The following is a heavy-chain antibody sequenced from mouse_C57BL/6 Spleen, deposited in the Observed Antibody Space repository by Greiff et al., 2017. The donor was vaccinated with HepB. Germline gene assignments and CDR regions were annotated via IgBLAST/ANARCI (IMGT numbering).Heavy chain of an antibody. D-gene: IGHD2-12*01. CDR2: IDPADGNT. J-gene: IGHJ3*01. Sequence: EVQLQQSVAELVRPGASVKLSCKASGFNIKNTYMHWVKQRPEQGLEWIGRIDPADGNTKYAPKFQGKATITADTSSNTAYLQLSSLTSEDTAIYYAARYEDSYDGGVPSWFAYWGQGTLVTVSA. V-gene: IGHV14-3*01. CDR3: ARYEDSYDGGVPSWFAY. CDR1: GFNIKNTY.